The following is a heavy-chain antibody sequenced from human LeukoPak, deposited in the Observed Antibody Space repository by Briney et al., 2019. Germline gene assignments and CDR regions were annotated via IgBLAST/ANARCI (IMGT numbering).Heavy chain of an antibody. CDR1: GFTFSSYG. V-gene: IGHV3-33*01. D-gene: IGHD4-23*01. Sequence: GGSLRLSCAASGFTFSSYGMHWVRQAPGKGLEWVAVIWYDGSNKYYADSVKSRFTISRDNSKNTLYLQMNSLRAEDTAVYYCARDSLRWPRGALSYWGQGTLVTVSS. CDR2: IWYDGSNK. J-gene: IGHJ4*02. CDR3: ARDSLRWPRGALSY.